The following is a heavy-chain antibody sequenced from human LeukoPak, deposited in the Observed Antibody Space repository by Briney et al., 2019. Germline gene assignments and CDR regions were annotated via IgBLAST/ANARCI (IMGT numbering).Heavy chain of an antibody. V-gene: IGHV1-69*01. D-gene: IGHD3-10*01. Sequence: SVKVSCKASGGTFSSYAISWVRQAPGQGLEWMGGIIPIFGTANYAQKFQGRVTITADESTSTAYMELSSLRSEDTAVYYCARDLTMVRGVHHAFDIWGQGTMVTVSS. J-gene: IGHJ3*02. CDR3: ARDLTMVRGVHHAFDI. CDR2: IIPIFGTA. CDR1: GGTFSSYA.